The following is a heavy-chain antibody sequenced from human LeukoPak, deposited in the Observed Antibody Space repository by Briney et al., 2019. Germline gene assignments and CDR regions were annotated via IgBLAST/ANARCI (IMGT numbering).Heavy chain of an antibody. CDR1: GFTFSSYW. CDR2: IKQDGSEK. V-gene: IGHV3-7*03. Sequence: GGSLRLSCAASGFTFSSYWMSWVRQAPGKGLEWVANIKQDGSEKYYVDSVKGRFTISRDNAKNSLYLQMNSLRAEDTAVYYCARDHMYYDILTGCYGGYFDYWGQGTLVTVSS. J-gene: IGHJ4*02. D-gene: IGHD3-9*01. CDR3: ARDHMYYDILTGCYGGYFDY.